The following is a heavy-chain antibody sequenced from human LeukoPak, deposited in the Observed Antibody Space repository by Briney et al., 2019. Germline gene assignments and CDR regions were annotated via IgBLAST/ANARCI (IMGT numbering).Heavy chain of an antibody. J-gene: IGHJ3*02. CDR1: GYTFTNYW. Sequence: GESLKISCRGSGYTFTNYWIGWVRQMPGKGLEWMGIIYPADSDTKYSPSFQGQVTISADKSISTAYLQWTSLKASDTAMYYCARSFSGFLEDAFDIWGQGTMVTVSS. D-gene: IGHD1-1*01. V-gene: IGHV5-51*01. CDR3: ARSFSGFLEDAFDI. CDR2: IYPADSDT.